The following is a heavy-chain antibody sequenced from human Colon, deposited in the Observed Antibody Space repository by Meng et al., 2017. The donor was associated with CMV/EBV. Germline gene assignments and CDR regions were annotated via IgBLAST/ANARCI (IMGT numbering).Heavy chain of an antibody. D-gene: IGHD2-8*01. CDR2: VSGSGGST. V-gene: IGHV3-23*01. CDR1: GFPFTTHG. CDR3: GKDMDNGNNGHLS. Sequence: GGSLCLTCEVSGFPFTTHGMHWVRQTPAKGLEWVASVSGSGGSTFSADSVRGRFTIARDYTKHTLSLQRNSLRADDTAVYYCGKDMDNGNNGHLSWGQGTLVTVSS. J-gene: IGHJ5*02.